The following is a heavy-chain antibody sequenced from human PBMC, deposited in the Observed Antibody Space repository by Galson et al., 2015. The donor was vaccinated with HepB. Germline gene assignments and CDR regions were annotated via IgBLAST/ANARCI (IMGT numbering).Heavy chain of an antibody. CDR2: ISSSSSTI. CDR1: GFTFSSYS. Sequence: SLRLSCAASGFTFSSYSMNWVRQAPGKGLEWVSYISSSSSTIYYADSVKGRFTISRDNAKNSLYLQMNSLRDEDTAVYYCARVVPDFWSGPDYYYYYGMDVWGQGTTVTVSS. J-gene: IGHJ6*02. CDR3: ARVVPDFWSGPDYYYYYGMDV. V-gene: IGHV3-48*02. D-gene: IGHD3-3*01.